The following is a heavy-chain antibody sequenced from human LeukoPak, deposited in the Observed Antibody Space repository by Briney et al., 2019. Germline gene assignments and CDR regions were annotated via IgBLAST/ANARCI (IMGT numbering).Heavy chain of an antibody. CDR2: IGGSGDTT. CDR3: AKGTYYDFWSGYPRLDY. V-gene: IGHV3-23*01. J-gene: IGHJ4*02. Sequence: GGSLRLSCAASGFTFSNYAMSWVRQAPGKGLGWVSAIGGSGDTTSYADSVKGRFTIFRDNSKNTLYLQMNNLRAEDTAVYYCAKGTYYDFWSGYPRLDYWGQGTLVTVSA. D-gene: IGHD3-3*01. CDR1: GFTFSNYA.